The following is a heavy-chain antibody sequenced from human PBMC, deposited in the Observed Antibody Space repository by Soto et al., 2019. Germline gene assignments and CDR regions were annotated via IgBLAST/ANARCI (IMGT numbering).Heavy chain of an antibody. V-gene: IGHV1-3*01. D-gene: IGHD6-13*01. J-gene: IGHJ4*02. Sequence: GASVKVSCKASGYTFTSYAMHWVRQAPGQRLEWMGWINAGNGNTKYSQKFQGRVTITRDTSTSTVYMELSSLRSEDTAVYYCARDLYSSSWYRNRFDYWGQGTLVTVPQ. CDR3: ARDLYSSSWYRNRFDY. CDR2: INAGNGNT. CDR1: GYTFTSYA.